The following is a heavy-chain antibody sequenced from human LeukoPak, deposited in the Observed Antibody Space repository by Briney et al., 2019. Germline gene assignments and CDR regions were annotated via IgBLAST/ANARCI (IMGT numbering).Heavy chain of an antibody. CDR3: ARGLGSGPLRY. CDR2: INHSGST. CDR1: GGSISSGGYY. Sequence: SQTLSLTRTVSGGSISSGGYYWSSSRQNPGKGLEWIGEINHSGSTNYIPSLKSRVTISVDTSKNQFSLKLSSVPAADTAVYYCARGLGSGPLRYWGQGTLVTVSS. D-gene: IGHD1-26*01. V-gene: IGHV4-31*03. J-gene: IGHJ4*02.